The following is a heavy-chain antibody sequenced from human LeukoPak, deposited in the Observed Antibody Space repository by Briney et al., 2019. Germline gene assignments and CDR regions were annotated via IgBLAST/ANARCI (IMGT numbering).Heavy chain of an antibody. CDR1: GFTFSGYW. Sequence: GGSLRLSCAASGFTFSGYWMQWVRQAPGKGLEWVSSISGSDDGTYYADSVKGRFTISRDNSKNTLYLQMNSLRAEDTAVYYCAKRGPIYSSSPGNYFDYWGQGTLVTVSS. D-gene: IGHD6-6*01. CDR2: ISGSDDGT. V-gene: IGHV3-23*01. CDR3: AKRGPIYSSSPGNYFDY. J-gene: IGHJ4*02.